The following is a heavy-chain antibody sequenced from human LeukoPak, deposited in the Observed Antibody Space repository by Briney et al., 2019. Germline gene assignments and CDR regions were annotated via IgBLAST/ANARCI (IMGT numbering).Heavy chain of an antibody. CDR2: ISAYNGNT. J-gene: IGHJ4*02. CDR3: ARDRSHYYDSSGYLAFDY. Sequence: GASVKVSCKASGYTFTSYGISWVRQAPGQGLEWKGWISAYNGNTNYAQKLQGRVTMTTDTSTSTAYMELSSLRSEDTAVYYCARDRSHYYDSSGYLAFDYWGQGTLVTVSS. CDR1: GYTFTSYG. D-gene: IGHD3-22*01. V-gene: IGHV1-18*01.